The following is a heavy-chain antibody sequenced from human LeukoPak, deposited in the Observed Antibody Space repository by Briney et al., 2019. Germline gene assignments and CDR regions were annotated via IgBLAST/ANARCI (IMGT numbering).Heavy chain of an antibody. D-gene: IGHD3-3*01. CDR2: IKGDGIST. J-gene: IGHJ4*02. CDR1: GFDFSSNW. Sequence: GGSLRLSCAASGFDFSSNWMHWVRHAPGQGLVWVSRIKGDGISTNYADSVKGRFTIPRDIAKNTLYLQMNSLRAEDTGVYYCAKDHYWSIDYWGRGTLVTVSS. CDR3: AKDHYWSIDY. V-gene: IGHV3-74*01.